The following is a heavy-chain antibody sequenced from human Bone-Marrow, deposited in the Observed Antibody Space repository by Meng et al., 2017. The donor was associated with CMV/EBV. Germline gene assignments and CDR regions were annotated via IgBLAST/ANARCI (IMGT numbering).Heavy chain of an antibody. CDR3: ARDRDDFWSGNLGY. V-gene: IGHV1-69*05. CDR2: IIPIFGTA. D-gene: IGHD3-3*01. J-gene: IGHJ4*02. CDR1: GGTFSSYA. Sequence: SVKVSCKASGGTFSSYAISWVRQAPGQGLEWMGGIIPIFGTANYAQKFQGRVTITTDESTSTAYMELSSLRSEDTAVYYCARDRDDFWSGNLGYWGQGTRVTVSS.